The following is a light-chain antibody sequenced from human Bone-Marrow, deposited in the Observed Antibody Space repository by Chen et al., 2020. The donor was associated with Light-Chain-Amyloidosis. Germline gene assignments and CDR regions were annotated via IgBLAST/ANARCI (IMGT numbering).Light chain of an antibody. CDR1: KLGDKY. CDR3: QAWDSYTAYA. V-gene: IGLV3-1*01. J-gene: IGLJ1*01. Sequence: ELTQPPSVAVSPGQPASITCSGDKLGDKYASWYQQKPGQSPVVVIYQDTKRPSGIPERFSGSNSGNTATLTISDIQAVDEADYYWQAWDSYTAYAFGTGTKVSVL. CDR2: QDT.